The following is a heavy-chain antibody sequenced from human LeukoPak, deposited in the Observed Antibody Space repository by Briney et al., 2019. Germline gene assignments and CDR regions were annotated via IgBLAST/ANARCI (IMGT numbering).Heavy chain of an antibody. Sequence: GGSLRLSSAASGFTFSSYWMSWVREAPGKGLEWVANIKQDGSEKYYVDSVKGRFTISRDNAKNSLYLQMNSLRAEDTAVYYCARLIQLWLRPPEISYYFDYWGQGTLVTVSS. V-gene: IGHV3-7*01. CDR2: IKQDGSEK. J-gene: IGHJ4*02. CDR3: ARLIQLWLRPPEISYYFDY. CDR1: GFTFSSYW. D-gene: IGHD5-18*01.